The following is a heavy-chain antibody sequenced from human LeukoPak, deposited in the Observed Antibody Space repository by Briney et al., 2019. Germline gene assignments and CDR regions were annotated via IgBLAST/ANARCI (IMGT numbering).Heavy chain of an antibody. Sequence: ASVKVSCKACGYIFTSSCTNWVRQSSGQGLEGMGWMNPNSGNTGYAQKFQGRVTMTRNTSISTAYRELSSLRSEDTAVYYCARGPNYNNVGGHYYYYMDVWGKGITVTVSS. J-gene: IGHJ6*03. V-gene: IGHV1-8*01. CDR3: ARGPNYNNVGGHYYYYMDV. D-gene: IGHD3-10*01. CDR1: GYIFTSSC. CDR2: MNPNSGNT.